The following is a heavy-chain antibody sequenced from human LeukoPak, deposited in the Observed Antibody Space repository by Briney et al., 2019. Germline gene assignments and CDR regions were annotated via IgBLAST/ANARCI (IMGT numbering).Heavy chain of an antibody. CDR1: GASISSSS. D-gene: IGHD2-21*01. V-gene: IGHV4-59*08. Sequence: SETLSLTCTVSGASISSSSWTWIRQSPGKGLESLGFISNNGKTKYKSSFEGRVSMSLDTSKSQFSLTLSTVTAADTAVYFCARRIYSGTVRHLLYSFMDVWGKGTTVIVS. CDR2: ISNNGKT. CDR3: ARRIYSGTVRHLLYSFMDV. J-gene: IGHJ6*03.